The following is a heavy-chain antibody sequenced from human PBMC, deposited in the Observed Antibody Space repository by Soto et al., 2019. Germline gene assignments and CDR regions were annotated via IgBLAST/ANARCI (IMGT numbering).Heavy chain of an antibody. D-gene: IGHD6-6*01. V-gene: IGHV5-51*01. CDR3: ARRSSSPRDHYYYYYMDV. CDR2: IYPGDSDT. CDR1: GYSFTSYR. J-gene: IGHJ6*03. Sequence: GESLKISCKGSGYSFTSYRIGWVRQMPGKGLEWMGIIYPGDSDTRYSPSFQGQVTISADKSISTAYLQWSSLKASDTAMYYCARRSSSPRDHYYYYYMDVWGKGTTVTVSS.